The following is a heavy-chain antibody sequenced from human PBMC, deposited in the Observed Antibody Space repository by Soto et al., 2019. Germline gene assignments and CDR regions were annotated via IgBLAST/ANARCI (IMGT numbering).Heavy chain of an antibody. Sequence: PGVSLTVSCAASGVSFSSYAMHWVRQAPGKGLEWVAVISYDGSNKYYADSVKGRFTISRDNSKNTLYLQMNSLRAEDTAVYYCARDARIAYYDFWSGYLFDYWGQGTLVTVSS. CDR3: ARDARIAYYDFWSGYLFDY. CDR2: ISYDGSNK. D-gene: IGHD3-3*01. J-gene: IGHJ4*02. V-gene: IGHV3-30-3*01. CDR1: GVSFSSYA.